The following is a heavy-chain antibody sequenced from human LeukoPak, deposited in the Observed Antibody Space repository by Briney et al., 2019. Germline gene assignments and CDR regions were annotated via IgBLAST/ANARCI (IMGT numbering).Heavy chain of an antibody. CDR3: ARRGLSSSSPTYYFDY. CDR2: IYYSGST. V-gene: IGHV4-30-4*01. J-gene: IGHJ4*02. Sequence: SETLSLTCTVSGGSISSGDYYWSWIRQPPGKGLEWIGYIYYSGSTYYNPSLKSRVTISVDTSKNQFSLKLSSVTAADTAVYYCARRGLSSSSPTYYFDYWGQGTLVTVSS. D-gene: IGHD6-13*01. CDR1: GGSISSGDYY.